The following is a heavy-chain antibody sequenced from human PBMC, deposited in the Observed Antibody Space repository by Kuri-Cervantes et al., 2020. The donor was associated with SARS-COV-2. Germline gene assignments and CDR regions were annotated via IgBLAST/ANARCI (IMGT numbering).Heavy chain of an antibody. CDR2: INHSGST. CDR1: GGSFSGYY. Sequence: GSLRLSCAVYGGSFSGYYWSWIRQPPGKGLEWIGEINHSGSTNYNPSLKSRVTISVDTSKNQFSLKLSSVTAADTAVYYCARVVVGYYYYYYMDVWGKGTTVTVSS. CDR3: ARVVVGYYYYYYMDV. D-gene: IGHD2-2*01. V-gene: IGHV4-34*01. J-gene: IGHJ6*03.